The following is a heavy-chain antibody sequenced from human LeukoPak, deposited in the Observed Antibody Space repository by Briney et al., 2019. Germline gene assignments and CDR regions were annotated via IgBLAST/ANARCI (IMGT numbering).Heavy chain of an antibody. V-gene: IGHV3-43D*04. J-gene: IGHJ4*02. Sequence: GGSLRLSCAASGFTFDDYAMHWVRQAPGKGLEWVSPISWDGGSTYYADSVKGRFTISRDNSKNSLYLQMNSLRAEDTALYYCAKGRGRRVRGYHFDYWGQGTLVTVSS. CDR2: ISWDGGST. CDR1: GFTFDDYA. CDR3: AKGRGRRVRGYHFDY. D-gene: IGHD1-1*01.